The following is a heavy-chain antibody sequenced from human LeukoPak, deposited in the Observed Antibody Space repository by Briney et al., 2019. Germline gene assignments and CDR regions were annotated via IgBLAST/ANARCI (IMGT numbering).Heavy chain of an antibody. J-gene: IGHJ3*02. Sequence: PSETLSLTCTVSGGSISSYYWSWIRQPPGKGLEWIGYIYYSGSTNYNPSLKSRATISVDTSKNQFSLKLSSVTAADTAVYYCARLARVFTVTTVGDAFDIWGQGTMVTVSS. CDR3: ARLARVFTVTTVGDAFDI. CDR2: IYYSGST. D-gene: IGHD4-17*01. V-gene: IGHV4-59*08. CDR1: GGSISSYY.